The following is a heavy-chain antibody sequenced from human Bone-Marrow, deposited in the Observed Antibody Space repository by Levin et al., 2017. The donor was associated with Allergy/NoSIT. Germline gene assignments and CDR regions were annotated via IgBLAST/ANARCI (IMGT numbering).Heavy chain of an antibody. CDR3: ARDRGERGSSTSCHPRYGMDV. D-gene: IGHD2-2*01. Sequence: GGSLRLSCAASGFTFSSYAMHWVRQAPGKGLEWVAVISYDGSNKYYADSVKGRFTISRDNSKNTLYLQMNSLRAEDTAVYYCARDRGERGSSTSCHPRYGMDVWGQGTTVTVSS. V-gene: IGHV3-30*04. CDR1: GFTFSSYA. CDR2: ISYDGSNK. J-gene: IGHJ6*02.